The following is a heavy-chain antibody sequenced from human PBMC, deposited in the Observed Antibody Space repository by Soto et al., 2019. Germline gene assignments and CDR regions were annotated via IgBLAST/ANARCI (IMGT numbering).Heavy chain of an antibody. CDR3: ASTSRPYDDSSGDHAFDI. CDR2: ISSSSSTI. CDR1: GFTFSSYS. Sequence: GGSLRLSCAASGFTFSSYSMNWVRQAPGKGLEWVSYISSSSSTIYYADSVKGRFTISRDKAKNSLYLQMNSLRDEDTAVYYCASTSRPYDDSSGDHAFDIWGQGTMVTVSS. J-gene: IGHJ3*02. D-gene: IGHD3-22*01. V-gene: IGHV3-48*02.